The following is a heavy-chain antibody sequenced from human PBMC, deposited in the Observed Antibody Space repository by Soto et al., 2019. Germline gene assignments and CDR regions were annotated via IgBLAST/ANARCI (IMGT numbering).Heavy chain of an antibody. CDR1: GHTFTNYY. CDR3: GFRDLGYCGAGRCYSGYIDV. D-gene: IGHD2-15*01. CDR2: INPNGGST. Sequence: QVQLVQSGAEVKKPGASVQVSCKASGHTFTNYYVHWVRQAPGQGLDWMGIINPNGGSTSYAQKFQGRVTMTRDTSTTTVYMELSSLRSEDTAVHYCGFRDLGYCGAGRCYSGYIDVWGEGTTVTVSS. J-gene: IGHJ6*03. V-gene: IGHV1-46*01.